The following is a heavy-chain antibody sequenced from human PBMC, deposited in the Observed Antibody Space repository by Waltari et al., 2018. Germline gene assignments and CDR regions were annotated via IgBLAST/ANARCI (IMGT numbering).Heavy chain of an antibody. CDR3: AKGIQLWGRGSWYFDD. CDR1: GSFFSNYA. CDR2: INTNTGNP. J-gene: IGHJ4*02. V-gene: IGHV7-4-1*02. D-gene: IGHD5-18*01. Sequence: QVQLVQSGSELKKPGASVTVSCTASGSFFSNYAMAWVRQSPGQGLEWMGWINTNTGNPTYAQGFTGRFVFSLDTSVSTAYLQISSLKAEDTSVYYCAKGIQLWGRGSWYFDDWGQGTLVTVSS.